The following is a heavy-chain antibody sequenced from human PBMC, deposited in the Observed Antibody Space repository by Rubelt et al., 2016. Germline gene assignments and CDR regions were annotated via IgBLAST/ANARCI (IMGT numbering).Heavy chain of an antibody. V-gene: IGHV3-21*02. D-gene: IGHD3-10*01. CDR1: GFTFSIYR. J-gene: IGHJ3*02. Sequence: EIQLVESGGGLVKPGGSLRLSCAASGFTFSIYRMKWVRQAPGKGLEWVSSISSVGDYIYYADSVRGRFTISRDNAKNSLYLQMNSLRAEDTAVYYCARGLKGRDSPLDAFDIWGQGTTVSVS. CDR3: ARGLKGRDSPLDAFDI. CDR2: ISSVGDYI.